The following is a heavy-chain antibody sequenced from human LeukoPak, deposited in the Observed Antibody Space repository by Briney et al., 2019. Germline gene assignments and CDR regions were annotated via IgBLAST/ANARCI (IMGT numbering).Heavy chain of an antibody. CDR1: GFTFSDYY. J-gene: IGHJ4*02. CDR3: ASSGIYFDY. D-gene: IGHD6-19*01. CDR2: IYSGGST. V-gene: IGHV3-66*01. Sequence: GGSLRLSCAASGFTFSDYYMSWVRQAPGKGLEWVSVIYSGGSTYYADSVKGRFTISRDNSKNTLYLQMNSLRAEDTAVYYCASSGIYFDYWGQGTLVTVSS.